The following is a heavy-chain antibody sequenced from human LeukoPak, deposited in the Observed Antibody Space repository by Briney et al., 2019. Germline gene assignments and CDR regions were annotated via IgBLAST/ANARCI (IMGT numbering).Heavy chain of an antibody. CDR3: VRVGYGDYFDY. Sequence: SETLSLTCTVSGGSISSYYWSWIRQPPGKGLEWIGYIYYSGSTNYNPSLKSRVTISVDMSKNQFSLKLSSVTAADTAVYYCVRVGYGDYFDYWGQGTLVTVSS. D-gene: IGHD4-17*01. V-gene: IGHV4-59*01. CDR2: IYYSGST. CDR1: GGSISSYY. J-gene: IGHJ4*02.